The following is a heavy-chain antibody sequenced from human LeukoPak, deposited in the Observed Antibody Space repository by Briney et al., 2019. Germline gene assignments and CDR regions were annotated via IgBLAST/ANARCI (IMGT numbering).Heavy chain of an antibody. J-gene: IGHJ3*02. CDR3: ARVSERILTGYYAFDI. CDR2: INPNSGGT. CDR1: GYTFTNYG. Sequence: ASVKVSCKASGYTFTNYGISWVRQAPGQGLEWMGWINPNSGGTNYAQKFQGRVTMTRDTSISTAYMELSRLRSDDTAVYYCARVSERILTGYYAFDIWGQGTMVTVSS. D-gene: IGHD3-9*01. V-gene: IGHV1-2*02.